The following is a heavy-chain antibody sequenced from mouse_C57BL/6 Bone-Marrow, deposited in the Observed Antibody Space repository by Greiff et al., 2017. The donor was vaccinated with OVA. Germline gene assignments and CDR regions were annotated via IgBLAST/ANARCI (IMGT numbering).Heavy chain of an antibody. CDR2: IDPSDSYT. J-gene: IGHJ1*03. Sequence: VQLQQPGAELVMPGASVKLSCKASGYTFTSYWMHWVKQRPGQGLEWIGEIDPSDSYTNYNQKFKGKSTLTVDKSSSTAYMQLSSLTSEDSAVYYCARLGTTVVGYYDVWGTGTTVTVSS. D-gene: IGHD1-1*01. V-gene: IGHV1-69*01. CDR1: GYTFTSYW. CDR3: ARLGTTVVGYYDV.